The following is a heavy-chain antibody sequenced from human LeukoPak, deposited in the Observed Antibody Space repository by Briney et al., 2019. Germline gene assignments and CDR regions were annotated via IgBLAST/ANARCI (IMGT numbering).Heavy chain of an antibody. CDR3: ARANAGHFDY. V-gene: IGHV4-34*01. Sequence: SETLSLTCAVYGGSFSGYYWSWIRQPPGKGLEWIGEINHSGSTNYNPSLKSRVTMSVDTSKNQFSLKLSSVTAADTAVYYCARANAGHFDYWGQGTLVTVSS. CDR2: INHSGST. CDR1: GGSFSGYY. J-gene: IGHJ4*02. D-gene: IGHD2-8*01.